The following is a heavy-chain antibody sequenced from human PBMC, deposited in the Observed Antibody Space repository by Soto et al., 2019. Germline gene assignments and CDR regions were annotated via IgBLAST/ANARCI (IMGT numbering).Heavy chain of an antibody. CDR3: ARSTMVRGYYGMDV. D-gene: IGHD3-10*01. V-gene: IGHV4-31*03. CDR1: GGSISSGGYY. J-gene: IGHJ6*02. Sequence: SETLSLTCTVSGGSISSGGYYWCWIRQHPGKGLEWIGYIYYSGSTYYNPSLKSRVTISVDTSKNQFSLKLSSVTAADTAVYYCARSTMVRGYYGMDVWGQGTTVTVSS. CDR2: IYYSGST.